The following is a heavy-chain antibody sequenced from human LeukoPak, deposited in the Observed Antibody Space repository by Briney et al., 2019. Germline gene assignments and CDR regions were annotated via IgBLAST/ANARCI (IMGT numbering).Heavy chain of an antibody. V-gene: IGHV1-24*01. Sequence: GASVKVSCKVSGYTLTELSMHWMRQAPGKGLEWMGGFDPEDGETIYAQKFQGRVTMTEDTSTDTAYMELSSLRPEDTAVYYCATSLGGSSSYDYWGQGTLVTVSS. CDR3: ATSLGGSSSYDY. CDR2: FDPEDGET. J-gene: IGHJ4*02. D-gene: IGHD1-26*01. CDR1: GYTLTELS.